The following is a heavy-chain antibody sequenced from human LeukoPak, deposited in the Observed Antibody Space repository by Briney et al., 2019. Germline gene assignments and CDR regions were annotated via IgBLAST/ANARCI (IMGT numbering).Heavy chain of an antibody. Sequence: SHTLSLTCAISGDSVSSNSAAWNWIRQSPSRGLEWLGRTYYRSKWYNAYTLSVRSRITINPDTSKNQFSLQLNSVTPEDTAVYFCARSSGWLDYWGQGTLVTVSS. V-gene: IGHV6-1*01. CDR1: GDSVSSNSAA. CDR2: TYYRSKWYN. J-gene: IGHJ4*02. CDR3: ARSSGWLDY. D-gene: IGHD6-19*01.